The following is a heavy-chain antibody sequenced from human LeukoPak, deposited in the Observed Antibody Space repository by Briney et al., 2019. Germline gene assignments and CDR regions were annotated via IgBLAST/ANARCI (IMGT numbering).Heavy chain of an antibody. CDR1: GYSLGKNYY. CDR3: ARYDSRGSASTKFDY. Sequence: SEALSLTCAVSGYSLGKNYYWGWIRRSPGKGLEWIGRIYGRASTSYNPSLMNRVTMSVDTSKNHFSLQLTSVTAADTAVYYCARYDSRGSASTKFDYWGPGIQVTVSS. J-gene: IGHJ4*02. CDR2: IYGRAST. D-gene: IGHD3-3*01. V-gene: IGHV4-38-2*01.